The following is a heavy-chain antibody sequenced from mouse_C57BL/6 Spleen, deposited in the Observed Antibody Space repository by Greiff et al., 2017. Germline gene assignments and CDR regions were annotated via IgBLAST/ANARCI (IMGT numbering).Heavy chain of an antibody. Sequence: QVQLQQSGAELVRPGTSVKVSCKASGYAFTNYLIEWVKQRPGQGLEWIGVINPGSGGTNYNEKFKGKATLTADKSSSTAYMQLSSLTSEDSAVYFCARNTAHYDYWGQGTTLTVSS. J-gene: IGHJ2*01. CDR2: INPGSGGT. CDR3: ARNTAHYDY. CDR1: GYAFTNYL. D-gene: IGHD3-1*01. V-gene: IGHV1-54*01.